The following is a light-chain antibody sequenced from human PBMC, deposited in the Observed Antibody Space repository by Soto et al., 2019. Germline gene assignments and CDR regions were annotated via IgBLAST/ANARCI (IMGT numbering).Light chain of an antibody. CDR3: QHYNDYSWT. V-gene: IGKV1-5*03. CDR2: KTS. CDR1: QSISSW. J-gene: IGKJ1*01. Sequence: DIHMTQSPSTLSASVGDRVTITCRASQSISSWLAWYQQKPGKAPNLLIYKTSNLESGVPSRFSGSGSGTEFTLTISSLQPDEFATYYCQHYNDYSWTFGQGTKVEIK.